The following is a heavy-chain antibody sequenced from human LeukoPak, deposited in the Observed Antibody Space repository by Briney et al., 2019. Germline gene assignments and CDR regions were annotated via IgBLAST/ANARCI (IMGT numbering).Heavy chain of an antibody. CDR1: GYTFTGYY. CDR2: INPNSGGT. V-gene: IGHV1-2*02. J-gene: IGHJ1*01. Sequence: ASVKVSCKASGYTFTGYYMHWVRQAPGQGLEWMGGINPNSGGTNYAQKFQGRVTMTRDPSISTAYMELSRLRSDDTAVYYCAREPPPDSGAMFQHWGQGTLVTVSS. D-gene: IGHD2-2*01. CDR3: AREPPPDSGAMFQH.